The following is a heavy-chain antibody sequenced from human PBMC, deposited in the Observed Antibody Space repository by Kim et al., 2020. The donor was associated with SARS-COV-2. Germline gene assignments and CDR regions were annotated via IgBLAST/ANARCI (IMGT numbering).Heavy chain of an antibody. Sequence: STNYHPSLKSRVTISVATSKTQFSLKLSSVTAADTAVYYCARGGLGAFDIWGQGTMVTVSS. CDR2: ST. J-gene: IGHJ3*02. D-gene: IGHD6-19*01. CDR3: ARGGLGAFDI. V-gene: IGHV4-59*09.